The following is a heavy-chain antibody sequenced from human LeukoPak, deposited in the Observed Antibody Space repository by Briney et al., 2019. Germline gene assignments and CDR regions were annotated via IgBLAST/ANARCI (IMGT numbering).Heavy chain of an antibody. CDR3: ARAVAGTGDFDY. Sequence: GGSLRLSCAASGFTFSSYSMNWVRQAPGKGLEWVSSISSSSSYIYYADSVKGRFTISRDNAKNSLYLQMNSLRAEDTAVYYCARAVAGTGDFDYWGQGTLVTVSS. D-gene: IGHD6-19*01. CDR2: ISSSSSYI. CDR1: GFTFSSYS. V-gene: IGHV3-21*01. J-gene: IGHJ4*02.